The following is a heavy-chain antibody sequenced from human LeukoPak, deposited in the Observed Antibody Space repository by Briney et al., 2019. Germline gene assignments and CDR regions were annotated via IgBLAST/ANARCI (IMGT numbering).Heavy chain of an antibody. CDR1: GGSISSYY. V-gene: IGHV4-4*07. CDR2: IYTSGST. CDR3: ARDQKFGVVIITHAFDI. Sequence: SETLSLTCTVSGGSISSYYWSWLRQPAGKGLEWIGRIYTSGSTNYNPSLKGRITISVVTSKNQFSLKLSSVTAADTAVYYCARDQKFGVVIITHAFDIWGQGTMVTVSS. J-gene: IGHJ3*02. D-gene: IGHD3-3*01.